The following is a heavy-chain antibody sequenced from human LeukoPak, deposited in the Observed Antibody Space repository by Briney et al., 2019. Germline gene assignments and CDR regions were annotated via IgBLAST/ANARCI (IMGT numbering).Heavy chain of an antibody. J-gene: IGHJ3*02. D-gene: IGHD5/OR15-5a*01. CDR1: GGSISSSSW. CDR2: VFHDGSP. Sequence: KSSGTLSLTCAVSGGSISSSSWWRWVRPPPGKGLEWIGEVFHDGSPNYNPSFRGRVTILVDKSKNQFSLNLGSLTAADTAMYYCARDPNIVSAVTLRAFDIWGQGTMVSVSS. V-gene: IGHV4-4*02. CDR3: ARDPNIVSAVTLRAFDI.